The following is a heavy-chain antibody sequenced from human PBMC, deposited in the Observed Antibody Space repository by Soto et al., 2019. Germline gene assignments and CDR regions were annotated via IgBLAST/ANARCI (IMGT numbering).Heavy chain of an antibody. CDR1: GGSISSGGYY. V-gene: IGHV4-31*03. CDR2: IYYSGST. J-gene: IGHJ4*02. CDR3: ARAGTPGGYFDY. Sequence: SETLSLTCTVAGGSISSGGYYWSWIRQHPGKGLEWIGYIYYSGSTYYNPSLKSRVTISVDTSKNQFSLKLSSVTAADTAVYYCARAGTPGGYFDYWGQGTLVTVSS. D-gene: IGHD2-15*01.